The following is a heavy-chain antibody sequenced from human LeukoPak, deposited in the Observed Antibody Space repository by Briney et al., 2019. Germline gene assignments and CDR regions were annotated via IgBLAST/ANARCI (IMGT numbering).Heavy chain of an antibody. Sequence: GASVKVSCKASGYTFTSYYMHWVRQAPGQGLEWMGIINPSGGSTSYAQKFQGRVTMTRDMSTSTAYMELSGLRSEDTAVYYCAREGADQPFDYWGQGTLVTVSS. V-gene: IGHV1-46*01. J-gene: IGHJ4*02. CDR3: AREGADQPFDY. CDR2: INPSGGST. D-gene: IGHD2-2*01. CDR1: GYTFTSYY.